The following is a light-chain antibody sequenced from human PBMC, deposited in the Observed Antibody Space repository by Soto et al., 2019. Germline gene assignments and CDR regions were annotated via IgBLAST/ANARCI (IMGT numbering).Light chain of an antibody. J-gene: IGKJ5*01. CDR1: QTISSW. V-gene: IGKV1-5*03. CDR2: KAS. Sequence: DIQMTQSPSTLSGSVGDRVTITCRASQTISSWLAWYQQKPGKAPKLLIYKASTLKSGVPSRFSGSGSGTTFTLTISSLQPDDFATYYCQQSHSNPITLGQGTRLEIK. CDR3: QQSHSNPIT.